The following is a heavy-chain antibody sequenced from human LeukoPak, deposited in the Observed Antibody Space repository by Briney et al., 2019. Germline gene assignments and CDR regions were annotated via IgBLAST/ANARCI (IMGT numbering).Heavy chain of an antibody. J-gene: IGHJ4*02. V-gene: IGHV3-30*02. Sequence: QSGGSLRLSCAASGFTFSSYGMHWVRQAPGKGLEWVAFIRYDGSNKYYADSVKGRFTISRDNSKNTLYLQMNSLRAEDTAVYYCAKDGIGYCSSTSCYFDYWGQGTLVTVSS. CDR1: GFTFSSYG. CDR2: IRYDGSNK. D-gene: IGHD2-2*01. CDR3: AKDGIGYCSSTSCYFDY.